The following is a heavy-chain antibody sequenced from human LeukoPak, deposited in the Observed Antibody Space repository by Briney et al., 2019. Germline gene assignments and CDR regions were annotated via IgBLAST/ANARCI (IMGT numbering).Heavy chain of an antibody. CDR3: ARGSYAELLPH. V-gene: IGHV1-2*02. Sequence: GASVKVSCKSSGYSFTDYYSHWIRQAPGQGLEWMGWIHPNSGGTNYAQKFQGRVTMTRDTSITTAYMELNTLTSDDTAIYYCARGSYAELLPHWGQGTLVTVSS. CDR1: GYSFTDYY. CDR2: IHPNSGGT. D-gene: IGHD1-26*01. J-gene: IGHJ1*01.